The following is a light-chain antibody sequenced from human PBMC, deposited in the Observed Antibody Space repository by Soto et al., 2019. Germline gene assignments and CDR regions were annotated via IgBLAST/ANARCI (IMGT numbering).Light chain of an antibody. CDR2: KAS. CDR1: QSISSW. V-gene: IGKV1-5*03. CDR3: QQYTT. Sequence: DIQMTQSPSTLSASVGDRVTITCRASQSISSWLAWYQQKPGKAPKLLIYKASSLESGVPSRFSGSGSGTEFTLTISSLQPYVFATYYCQQYTTFGQGTKVEIK. J-gene: IGKJ1*01.